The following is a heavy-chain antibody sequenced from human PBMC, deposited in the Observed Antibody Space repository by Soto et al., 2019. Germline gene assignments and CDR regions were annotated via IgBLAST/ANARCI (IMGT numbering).Heavy chain of an antibody. CDR3: ARGSFWGFQNHYFDY. J-gene: IGHJ4*02. CDR2: IYPGDSDT. V-gene: IGHV5-51*01. Sequence: GESLKISCNGSGYSFTSYWIGWVRQMPWKGLEWMGIIYPGDSDTRYSPSLKSRVTISVDTSKNQFSLKLSSVTAADTAVYYCARGSFWGFQNHYFDYWGQGTLVTVSS. CDR1: GYSFTSYW. D-gene: IGHD7-27*01.